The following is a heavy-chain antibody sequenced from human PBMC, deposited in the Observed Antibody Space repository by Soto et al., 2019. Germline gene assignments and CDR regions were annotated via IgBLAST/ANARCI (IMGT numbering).Heavy chain of an antibody. CDR3: ARVTHDYGALHY. J-gene: IGHJ4*02. CDR2: ISTWSSYT. V-gene: IGHV3-21*01. CDR1: GFTFSSHN. D-gene: IGHD4-17*01. Sequence: EVQLVESGGGLVKPGGSLRLSCTATGFTFSSHNMNWVRQAPGKGLEWVSYISTWSSYTFYADSVKGRFTISRDNAKNSLFLKMTSLRAEETDVYYCARVTHDYGALHYSGQRDLVTVSS.